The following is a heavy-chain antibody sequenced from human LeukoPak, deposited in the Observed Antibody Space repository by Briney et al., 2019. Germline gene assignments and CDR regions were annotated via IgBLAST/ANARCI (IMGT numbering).Heavy chain of an antibody. Sequence: GGSRILSSVYLGFNCGKDIRICVHQARLKASLWVSFISSSSSSINYADSVKGRFTTSRDNAKNSLYLQMNSLRAEDTAIYYCAREYGVTGNFDYWGQGTLVSVSS. CDR2: ISSSSSSI. D-gene: IGHD2-21*02. J-gene: IGHJ4*02. CDR1: GFNCGKDI. V-gene: IGHV3-21*01. CDR3: AREYGVTGNFDY.